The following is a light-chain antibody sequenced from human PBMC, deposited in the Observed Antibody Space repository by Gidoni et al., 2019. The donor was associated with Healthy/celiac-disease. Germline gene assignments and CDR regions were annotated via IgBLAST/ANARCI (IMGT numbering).Light chain of an antibody. CDR3: MQALQTPYT. J-gene: IGKJ2*01. CDR2: LGY. V-gene: IGKV2-28*01. Sequence: DIVMTQSPLSLPVTPGEPASISCRSSQSLLHSNGFNYLDWYLQKPGQSPQLLIYLGYRRASGVPDRFSGSGSGTDFTLKISRVEAEDFGVFYCMQALQTPYTFGQGTKLEIK. CDR1: QSLLHSNGFNY.